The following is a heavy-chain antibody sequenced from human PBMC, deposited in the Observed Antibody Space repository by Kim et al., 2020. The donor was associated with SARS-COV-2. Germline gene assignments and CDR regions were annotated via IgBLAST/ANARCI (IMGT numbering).Heavy chain of an antibody. CDR3: ARDLFRSGLYSGYDEFDY. D-gene: IGHD5-12*01. J-gene: IGHJ4*02. CDR1: GYTFTSYY. Sequence: ASVKVSCKASGYTFTSYYMHWVRQAPGQGLEWMGIINPSGGSTSYAQKFQGRVTMTRDTSTSTVYMELSSLRSEDTAVYYCARDLFRSGLYSGYDEFDYWGQGTLVTVSS. CDR2: INPSGGST. V-gene: IGHV1-46*01.